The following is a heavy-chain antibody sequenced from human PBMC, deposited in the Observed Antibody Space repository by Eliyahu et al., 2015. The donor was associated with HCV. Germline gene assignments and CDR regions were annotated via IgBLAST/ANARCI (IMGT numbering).Heavy chain of an antibody. CDR2: IHNGGCT. D-gene: IGHD6-19*01. V-gene: IGHV4-59*01. J-gene: IGHJ5*02. Sequence: QVQLQESGPGLVKPSETLSLTCTVSGSPXSSYYWXWIRQPPGKGLEWIAYIHNGGCTNXXPSLKSRVXISLDTSKXQFSLKLSSVTAAXTAVYYCASGGGGIAVTGTGGWFDPWGQGTLVTVSS. CDR1: GSPXSSYY. CDR3: ASGGGGIAVTGTGGWFDP.